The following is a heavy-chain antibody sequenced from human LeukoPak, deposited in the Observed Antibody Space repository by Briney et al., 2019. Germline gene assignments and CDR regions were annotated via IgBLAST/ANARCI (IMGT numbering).Heavy chain of an antibody. J-gene: IGHJ4*02. CDR3: ASSGYSYGPFFDY. CDR2: IYYSGST. CDR1: GGSISSYY. Sequence: SETLSLTCSVSGGSISSYYWSWIRQPPGKGLEWIGYIYYSGSTNYNPSLKSRVTISVDTSKNQFSLKLSSVTAADTPVYYGASSGYSYGPFFDYWGQRTLVTASS. V-gene: IGHV4-59*01. D-gene: IGHD5-18*01.